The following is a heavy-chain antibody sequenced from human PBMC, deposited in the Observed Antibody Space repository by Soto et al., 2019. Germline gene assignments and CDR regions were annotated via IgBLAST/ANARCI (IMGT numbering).Heavy chain of an antibody. CDR3: ARVGGFGATTIDY. CDR2: IYYSGST. J-gene: IGHJ4*02. CDR1: GGSISSGDYY. Sequence: QVQLQESGPGLVKPSQTLSLTCTVSGGSISSGDYYWSWIRQPPGKGLERIGYIYYSGSTYYNPSLKSRVTISVDTSKNQFSLKLSSVTAADPAVYYCARVGGFGATTIDYWGQGTLVTVSS. D-gene: IGHD3-10*01. V-gene: IGHV4-30-4*01.